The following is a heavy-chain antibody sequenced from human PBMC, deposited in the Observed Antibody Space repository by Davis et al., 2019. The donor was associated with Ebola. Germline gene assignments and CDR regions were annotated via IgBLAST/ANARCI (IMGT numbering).Heavy chain of an antibody. CDR3: ARGGRVLRFLEGPQYHYPMNV. CDR2: INSDGSST. D-gene: IGHD3-3*01. J-gene: IGHJ6*02. Sequence: HTGGSLRLSCAASGFTFSSYWMHWVRQAPGKGLVWVSRINSDGSSTSYADSVKGRFTISRDNAKNTLYLQMNSLRAEDTAVYYCARGGRVLRFLEGPQYHYPMNVWGPGTTATVS. V-gene: IGHV3-74*01. CDR1: GFTFSSYW.